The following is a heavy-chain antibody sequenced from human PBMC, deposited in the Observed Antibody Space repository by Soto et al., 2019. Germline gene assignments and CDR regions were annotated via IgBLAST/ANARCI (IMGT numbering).Heavy chain of an antibody. CDR3: VKGVRSSTPTEFFDH. CDR1: GFTFEDFA. V-gene: IGHV3-9*01. J-gene: IGHJ4*02. D-gene: IGHD6-13*01. CDR2: ITWNSGNI. Sequence: EVQLVESGGGLVQSGRSLRLSCVVSGFTFEDFAMHWVRQVPGKGLEWVSGITWNSGNIVYADSVKGRFTISRDNAKRSLYLQMNSLTTEDTAFYYCVKGVRSSTPTEFFDHWGQGTLVTVSS.